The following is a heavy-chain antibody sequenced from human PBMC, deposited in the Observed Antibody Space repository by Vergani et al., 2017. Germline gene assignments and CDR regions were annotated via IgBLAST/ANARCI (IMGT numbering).Heavy chain of an antibody. CDR1: GYTFTGYY. Sequence: QVQLVQSGAEVKKPGASVKVSCKASGYTFTGYYMHWVRQAPGQGLEWMGWINPNSGSTSYAQKFQGRVTMTRDTSTSTVYMELSSLRSEDTAVYYCARDRYYYGSGSSFDYWGQGTLVTVSS. CDR2: INPNSGST. V-gene: IGHV1-46*01. CDR3: ARDRYYYGSGSSFDY. D-gene: IGHD3-10*01. J-gene: IGHJ4*02.